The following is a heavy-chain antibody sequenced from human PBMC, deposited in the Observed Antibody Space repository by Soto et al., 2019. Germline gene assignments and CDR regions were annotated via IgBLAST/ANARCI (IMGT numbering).Heavy chain of an antibody. J-gene: IGHJ4*02. CDR1: GYAFTTYG. Sequence: QVHLVQSGAEVKKPGASVKVSCQGSGYAFTTYGITWVRQAPGQGLEWMGWISAHNGNTNYAQKLQGRVTVTRDTSTSTAYMELRRLRYDDTAVYYCTRARYGDYWGQGALVTVSS. D-gene: IGHD1-1*01. CDR2: ISAHNGNT. CDR3: TRARYGDY. V-gene: IGHV1-18*01.